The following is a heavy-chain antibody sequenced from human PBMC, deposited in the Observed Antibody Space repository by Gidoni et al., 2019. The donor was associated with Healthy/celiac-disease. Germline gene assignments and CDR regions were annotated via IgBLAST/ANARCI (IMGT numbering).Heavy chain of an antibody. CDR2: ISYDGSNK. J-gene: IGHJ6*02. CDR3: AKNISPHYYDSSGMDV. V-gene: IGHV3-30*18. CDR1: GFTFSSYG. D-gene: IGHD3-22*01. Sequence: AVSGFTFSSYGMHWVRQAPGKGLEWMAVISYDGSNKYYSDSVKCRFTTSIDNSKNTLYLQINSLRAEDTVVYYCAKNISPHYYDSSGMDVWGQGTTVTVSS.